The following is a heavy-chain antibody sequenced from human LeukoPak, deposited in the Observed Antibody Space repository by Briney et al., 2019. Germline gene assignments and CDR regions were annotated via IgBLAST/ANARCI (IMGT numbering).Heavy chain of an antibody. V-gene: IGHV3-23*01. CDR1: GFTFSSYA. CDR3: AKGEWFGELPDYYFDY. J-gene: IGHJ4*02. D-gene: IGHD3-10*01. CDR2: ISGSGGST. Sequence: GGSLRLSCAASGFTFSSYAMSWVRQAPGKGLEWVSAISGSGGSTYYADSVEGRFTISRDNSKNTLYLQMNSLRAEDTAVYYCAKGEWFGELPDYYFDYWGQGTLVTVSS.